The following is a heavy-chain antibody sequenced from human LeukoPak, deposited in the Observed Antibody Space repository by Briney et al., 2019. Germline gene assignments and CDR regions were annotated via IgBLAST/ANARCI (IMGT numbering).Heavy chain of an antibody. CDR1: GGSFSGYC. CDR2: INHSGST. J-gene: IGHJ5*02. CDR3: ARRLRYSSSWYHASWFDP. D-gene: IGHD6-13*01. Sequence: PSETLSLTCAVYGGSFSGYCWSWIRQPPGKGLEWIGEINHSGSTNYNPSLKSRVTISVDTSKNQFSLKLSSVTAADTAVYYCARRLRYSSSWYHASWFDPWGQGTLVTVSS. V-gene: IGHV4-34*01.